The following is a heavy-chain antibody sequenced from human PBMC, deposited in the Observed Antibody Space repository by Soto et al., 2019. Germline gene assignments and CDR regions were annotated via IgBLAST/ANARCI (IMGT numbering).Heavy chain of an antibody. CDR2: ISYDGSNK. V-gene: IGHV3-30-3*01. Sequence: GGSLRLSCAASGFTFSSYAMHWVRQAPGKGLEWVAVISYDGSNKYYADSVKGRFTISRDNSKNTLYLQMNSLRAEDTAVYYCVPVDAKDLWGQGTLVTVYS. D-gene: IGHD2-15*01. CDR3: VPVDAKDL. J-gene: IGHJ4*02. CDR1: GFTFSSYA.